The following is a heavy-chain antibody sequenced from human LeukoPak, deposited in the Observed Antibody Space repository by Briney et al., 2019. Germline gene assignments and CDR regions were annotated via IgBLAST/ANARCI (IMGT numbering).Heavy chain of an antibody. J-gene: IGHJ5*02. CDR1: GGSISSSSYY. D-gene: IGHD3-10*01. V-gene: IGHV4-39*01. CDR3: ARAPVLLWFGELLGWFDP. CDR2: IYYSGST. Sequence: SETLSLTCTVSGGSISSSSYYWGWIRQPPGKGLEWIGSIYYSGSTYYNPSLKSRVTISVDTSKNQFSLKLSSATAADTAVYYCARAPVLLWFGELLGWFDPWGQGTLVTVSS.